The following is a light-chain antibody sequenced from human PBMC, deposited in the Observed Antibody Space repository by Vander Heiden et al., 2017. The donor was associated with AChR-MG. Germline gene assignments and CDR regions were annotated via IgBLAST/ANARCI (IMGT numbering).Light chain of an antibody. CDR1: QDINDY. V-gene: IGKV1-33*01. CDR3: QQYENLPLT. J-gene: IGKJ3*01. Sequence: DIQLTQSPSSLSASIGDRVTITCQASQDINDYLNWYQLKPGKAPKLLIYDVSILETGVPSRFSGRASGTNFTFTITGLQSEDFATYYCQQYENLPLTFGPGTTVDL. CDR2: DVS.